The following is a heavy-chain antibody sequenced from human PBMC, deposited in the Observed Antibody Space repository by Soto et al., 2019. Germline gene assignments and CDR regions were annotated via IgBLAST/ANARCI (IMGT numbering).Heavy chain of an antibody. CDR2: IIPIFGTA. CDR3: ARVLGIPVRYYYYYYGMDV. Sequence: QVQLVQSGAEVKKPGSSVKVSCKASGGTFSSYAISWVRQAPGQGLEWMGGIIPIFGTANYAQKFQGRVTITEDESTSTAYMELSSMRYEDTAVYYCARVLGIPVRYYYYYYGMDVWGQGTTVTVSS. D-gene: IGHD2-15*01. CDR1: GGTFSSYA. J-gene: IGHJ6*02. V-gene: IGHV1-69*01.